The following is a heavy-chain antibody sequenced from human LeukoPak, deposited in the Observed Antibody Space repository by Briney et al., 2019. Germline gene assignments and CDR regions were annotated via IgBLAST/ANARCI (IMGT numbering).Heavy chain of an antibody. CDR2: INSEGSST. CDR1: GFTFSSYW. D-gene: IGHD3-10*01. CDR3: ARDDRGVMLACDY. Sequence: GGSLRLSCAASGFTFSSYWMHWVRQAPGKGLVWVSRINSEGSSTSYAHSVKGRFTISRDNAKNTLYLQMNSLRAEDTAVYYCARDDRGVMLACDYWGQGTLVTVSS. V-gene: IGHV3-74*01. J-gene: IGHJ4*02.